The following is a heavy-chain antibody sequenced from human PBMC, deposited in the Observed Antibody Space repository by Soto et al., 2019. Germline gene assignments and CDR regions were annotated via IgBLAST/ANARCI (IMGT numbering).Heavy chain of an antibody. CDR1: GFTFSGYY. Sequence: QVQLVESGGGLVKPGGSLRLSCAASGFTFSGYYMSWLRQAPGEGLEWVSYIRSSGTTIKYADSVKGRFSISRYNTKNSVYLQMNSLRAEDTAVYYCARDLSSSSDYWGQGTLVTVSS. D-gene: IGHD6-6*01. CDR2: IRSSGTTI. V-gene: IGHV3-11*01. CDR3: ARDLSSSSDY. J-gene: IGHJ4*02.